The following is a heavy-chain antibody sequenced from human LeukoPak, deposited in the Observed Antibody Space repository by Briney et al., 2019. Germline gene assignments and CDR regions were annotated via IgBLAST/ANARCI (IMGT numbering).Heavy chain of an antibody. V-gene: IGHV3-30*02. CDR1: AFTFNNYD. J-gene: IGHJ5*02. Sequence: PGGSLRLSCAASAFTFNNYDMHWVRQAPGKGLEWVAFIRYDGSNKYYADFVEGRFTISRDNSKNTLYLLMNSLRAEDTAVYYCAKGPLYYYGDNAWFGPWGQGTLVTVPS. D-gene: IGHD4-17*01. CDR3: AKGPLYYYGDNAWFGP. CDR2: IRYDGSNK.